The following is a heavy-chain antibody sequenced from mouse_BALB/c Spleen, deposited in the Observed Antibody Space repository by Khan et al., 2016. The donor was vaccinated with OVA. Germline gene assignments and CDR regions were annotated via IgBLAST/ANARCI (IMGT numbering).Heavy chain of an antibody. CDR1: GYTFTNYW. V-gene: IGHV1-63*01. CDR3: ARWATWYFDV. J-gene: IGHJ1*01. Sequence: VQLQESGGEVVRPGTSVKISCKASGYTFTNYWLGWVRQRPGHGLEWIGDIYPGGFFTNYNEHFQGKATLTVEKSSSTANIQLSTLTSEDSAVYFCARWATWYFDVWGAGTTVTVSS. D-gene: IGHD3-1*01. CDR2: IYPGGFFT.